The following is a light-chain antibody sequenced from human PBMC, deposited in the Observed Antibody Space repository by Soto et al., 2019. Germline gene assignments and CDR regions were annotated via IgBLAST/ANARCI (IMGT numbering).Light chain of an antibody. CDR1: QSVSSSY. CDR2: NTS. V-gene: IGKV3-20*01. Sequence: EIVLTQSPGTLSLSPGERATLSCRASQSVSSSYLAWDQQKPGQAPRILIYNTSSRATGIPDRFSGSGSGTDFILTMSTLELEDFAGDYCKQYGSSLLSFGGGTKVEIK. J-gene: IGKJ4*02. CDR3: KQYGSSLLS.